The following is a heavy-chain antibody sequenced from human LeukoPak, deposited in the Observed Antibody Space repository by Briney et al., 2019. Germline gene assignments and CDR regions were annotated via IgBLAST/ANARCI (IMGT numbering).Heavy chain of an antibody. V-gene: IGHV3-23*01. J-gene: IGHJ6*02. CDR3: ARDYDYSGGSCYLGYYYYYGMDV. CDR2: ISGSGGST. CDR1: GFTFSSYA. D-gene: IGHD2-15*01. Sequence: GGSLRLSCAASGFTFSSYAMSWVRQAPGKGLEWVSAISGSGGSTYYADSVKGRFTISRDNSKNTLYLQMNSLRAEDTAVYYCARDYDYSGGSCYLGYYYYYGMDVWGQGTTVTVSS.